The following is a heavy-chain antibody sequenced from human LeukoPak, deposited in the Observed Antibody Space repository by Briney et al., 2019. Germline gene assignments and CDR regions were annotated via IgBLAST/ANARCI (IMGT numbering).Heavy chain of an antibody. CDR2: DYYSGTT. Sequence: PSETLSLPCTLSSGSISRYYWRCIRHAPGEGLEGIGYDYYSGTTNYNPSLKSRVTISVDTSKNQFSLKLSSVTAADTAVYYCARERTGEYSYGNNYFDPWGQGTLVTVSS. D-gene: IGHD5-18*01. CDR1: SGSISRYY. CDR3: ARERTGEYSYGNNYFDP. J-gene: IGHJ5*02. V-gene: IGHV4-59*01.